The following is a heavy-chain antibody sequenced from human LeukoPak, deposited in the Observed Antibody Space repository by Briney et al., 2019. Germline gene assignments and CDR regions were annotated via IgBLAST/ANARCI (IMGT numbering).Heavy chain of an antibody. CDR2: SCYSGNT. V-gene: IGHV4-30-4*01. CDR3: ATAPYEYIWGTYRTNWFDP. D-gene: IGHD3-16*02. Sequence: PSQTLSLTCTVSGGAISSGDYYWSWIRQPPGKGLEWIGYSCYSGNTYYNPSLKSRVTISMDTSKNQFSLKLNSMTAADTAVYYCATAPYEYIWGTYRTNWFDPWGQGTLVTVSS. CDR1: GGAISSGDYY. J-gene: IGHJ5*02.